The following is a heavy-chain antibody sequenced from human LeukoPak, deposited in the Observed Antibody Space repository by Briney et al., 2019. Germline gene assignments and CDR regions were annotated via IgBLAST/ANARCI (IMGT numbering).Heavy chain of an antibody. Sequence: GGSLRLSCAASGFTFSDYYMSWIRQAPGKGLEWVSYISSSGSTIYYADSVKGRFTISRDNAKNSLYLQMNSLRAEDTAVYYCARSWGITMVNYYFDYWGQGTLVTVSS. CDR1: GFTFSDYY. CDR3: ARSWGITMVNYYFDY. J-gene: IGHJ4*02. D-gene: IGHD3-10*01. V-gene: IGHV3-11*04. CDR2: ISSSGSTI.